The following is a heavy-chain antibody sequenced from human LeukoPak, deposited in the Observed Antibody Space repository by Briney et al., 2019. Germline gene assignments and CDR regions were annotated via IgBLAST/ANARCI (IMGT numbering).Heavy chain of an antibody. CDR3: ARAHAGQFDP. CDR1: GYTFTSHH. D-gene: IGHD2-2*01. V-gene: IGHV1-46*01. Sequence: ASVKISCKASGYTFTSHHVHWVRQAPGQGLEWMGIINPSGGSTNYARKLQGRVTMTRDTSTSTVYMELSSLRSEDTAVYYCARAHAGQFDPWGQGTLVTVSS. CDR2: INPSGGST. J-gene: IGHJ5*02.